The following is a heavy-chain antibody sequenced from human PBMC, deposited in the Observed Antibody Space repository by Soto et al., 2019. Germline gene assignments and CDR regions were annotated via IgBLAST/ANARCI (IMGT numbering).Heavy chain of an antibody. D-gene: IGHD3-3*01. CDR1: DGSISTYDC. CDR3: ATGNVDSMLEY. J-gene: IGHJ4*02. V-gene: IGHV4-4*02. Sequence: PSETLYLTCVVSDGSISTYDCWTSVRQPPGKGLEWIGKMFHSGGADYSPSLKSRVTISADSSKNHFSLRLTAVTAADTAVYYCATGNVDSMLEYWGQGTLVTVSS. CDR2: MFHSGGA.